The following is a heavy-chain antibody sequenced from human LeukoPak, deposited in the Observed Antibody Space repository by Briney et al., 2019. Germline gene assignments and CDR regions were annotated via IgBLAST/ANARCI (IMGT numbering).Heavy chain of an antibody. CDR3: ARDHLRTDSSAY. V-gene: IGHV3-21*01. J-gene: IGHJ4*02. CDR2: ISSSSSYI. Sequence: GGSLRLSCAASGFTFSSYSMNWVRRAPGKGLEWVSSISSSSSYIYYAGSVKGRFTISRDNAKNSLYLQMNSLRAEDTAVYYCARDHLRTDSSAYWGQGTLVTVSS. CDR1: GFTFSSYS. D-gene: IGHD6-19*01.